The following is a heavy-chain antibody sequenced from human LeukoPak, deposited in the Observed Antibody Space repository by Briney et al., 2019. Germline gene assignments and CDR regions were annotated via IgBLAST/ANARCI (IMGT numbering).Heavy chain of an antibody. CDR3: ASVWSGYYRRGYYYYMDV. V-gene: IGHV4-34*01. D-gene: IGHD3-3*01. J-gene: IGHJ6*03. Sequence: SETLSLTCAVYGGSSSGYYWSWIRQPPGKGLEWSGEINHSGSTNYNPSLKSRVTISVDTSKNQFSLKLSSVTAADTAVYYCASVWSGYYRRGYYYYMDVWGKGTTVTVSS. CDR2: INHSGST. CDR1: GGSSSGYY.